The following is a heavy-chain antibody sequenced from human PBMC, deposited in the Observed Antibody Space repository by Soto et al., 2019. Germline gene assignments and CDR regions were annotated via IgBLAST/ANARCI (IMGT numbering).Heavy chain of an antibody. CDR2: VNKNGDKT. D-gene: IGHD3-10*01. CDR3: AREYGSGSSPPWFDP. J-gene: IGHJ5*02. CDR1: GFTFAEYG. V-gene: IGHV3-20*01. Sequence: GGSLRLSCAASGFTFAEYGMSWVRQVPGKGLEWVAGVNKNGDKTGHTDSVKGRFTISRDNAKNSLYLQMNSLRVEDTALYHCAREYGSGSSPPWFDPWGQGTLVTVSS.